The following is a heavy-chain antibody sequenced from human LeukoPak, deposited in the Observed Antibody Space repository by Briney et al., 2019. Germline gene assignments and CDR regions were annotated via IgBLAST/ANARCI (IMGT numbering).Heavy chain of an antibody. J-gene: IGHJ4*02. D-gene: IGHD3-9*01. CDR3: ARARYFDWFSFYFDY. V-gene: IGHV4-59*01. CDR1: GGSIGSYY. Sequence: SETLSLTCTVSGGSIGSYYWSWIRQPPGKGLEWIGYIYYSGSTNYNPSLKSRVTISVDTSKNQFSLKLGSVTAADTAVYYCARARYFDWFSFYFDYWGQGTLVTVSS. CDR2: IYYSGST.